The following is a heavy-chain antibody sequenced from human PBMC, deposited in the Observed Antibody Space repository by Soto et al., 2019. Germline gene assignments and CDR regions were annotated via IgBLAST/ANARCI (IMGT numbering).Heavy chain of an antibody. V-gene: IGHV2-5*02. D-gene: IGHD4-4*01. J-gene: IGHJ4*02. Sequence: SGPTLVNPTQTLTLTCSLSGFSLSSPGVGVGWIRQPPGKALEWLALIYWDDDKRYSPSLKSRLTISKDTSTNQVVLTMTNMDPVDTASYFCAHGPVSRVTVVYFDYWGQGTLVTVSS. CDR2: IYWDDDK. CDR1: GFSLSSPGVG. CDR3: AHGPVSRVTVVYFDY.